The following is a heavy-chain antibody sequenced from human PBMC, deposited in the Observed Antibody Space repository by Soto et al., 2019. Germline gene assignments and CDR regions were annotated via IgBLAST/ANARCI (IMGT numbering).Heavy chain of an antibody. CDR2: INPNSGGT. D-gene: IGHD3-22*01. J-gene: IGHJ4*02. CDR1: GYTFTGYY. V-gene: IGHV1-2*02. CDR3: ARDVERITMIVVVADYYFDY. Sequence: WASVKVSCKASGYTFTGYYMHWVRQAPGQGLEWMGWINPNSGGTNYAQKFQGRVTMTRDTSISTAYMELSRLRSDDTAVYYCARDVERITMIVVVADYYFDYWGQGTLVTVYS.